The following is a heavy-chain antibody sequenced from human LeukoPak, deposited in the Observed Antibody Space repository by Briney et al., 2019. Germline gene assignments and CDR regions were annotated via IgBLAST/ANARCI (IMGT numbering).Heavy chain of an antibody. CDR3: ARDVDNSY. CDR1: GFTFSSYS. D-gene: IGHD5-12*01. V-gene: IGHV3-48*04. Sequence: GGSLRLSCAASGFTFSSYSMNWVRQAPGKGLEWISYISNSGSTIYYADSVKGRFTISRDNAKNSLYLQMNSLRAEDTAVYYCARDVDNSYWGQGTLVTVSS. CDR2: ISNSGSTI. J-gene: IGHJ4*02.